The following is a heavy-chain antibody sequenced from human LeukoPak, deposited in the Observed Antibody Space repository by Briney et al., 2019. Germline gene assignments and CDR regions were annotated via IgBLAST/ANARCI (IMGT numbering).Heavy chain of an antibody. J-gene: IGHJ6*03. CDR2: IRQDGNEK. CDR1: GVTFIGYW. V-gene: IGHV3-7*01. D-gene: IGHD3-16*01. Sequence: GGSLRLSCAASGVTFIGYWMSWVRQAPGKGLEGVANIRQDGNEKSSVDSVKGRFTISRDNAASSVYLQMNSLRAEDTAVYYCAREGVGGMDVWGKGTTVTVSS. CDR3: AREGVGGMDV.